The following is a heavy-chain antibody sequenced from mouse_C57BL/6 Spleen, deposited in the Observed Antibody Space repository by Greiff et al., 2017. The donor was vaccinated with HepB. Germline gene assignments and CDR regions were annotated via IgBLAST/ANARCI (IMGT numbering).Heavy chain of an antibody. J-gene: IGHJ3*01. CDR1: GYTFTDYE. D-gene: IGHD1-1*01. CDR3: TRDSSSYLPWFAY. CDR2: IDPETGGT. Sequence: QVQLQQSGAELVRPGASVTLSCKASGYTFTDYEMHWVKQTPVHGLEWIGAIDPETGGTAYNQKFKGKAILTADKSSSTAYMELRSLTSEDSAVYYCTRDSSSYLPWFAYWGQGTLVTVSA. V-gene: IGHV1-15*01.